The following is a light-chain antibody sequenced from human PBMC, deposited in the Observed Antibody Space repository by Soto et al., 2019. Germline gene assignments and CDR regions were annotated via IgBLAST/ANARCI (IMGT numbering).Light chain of an antibody. CDR3: NSYTSSSSYV. V-gene: IGLV2-14*01. CDR2: EVS. CDR1: SSDVGGYNY. J-gene: IGLJ1*01. Sequence: QSALTQPASVSRSPGQSITISCTGTSSDVGGYNYVSWYQQHPGKVPKLMIFEVSNRPSGVSNRFSGSKSGNTASLTISGLQAEDEADYYCNSYTSSSSYVFGTGTKLTVL.